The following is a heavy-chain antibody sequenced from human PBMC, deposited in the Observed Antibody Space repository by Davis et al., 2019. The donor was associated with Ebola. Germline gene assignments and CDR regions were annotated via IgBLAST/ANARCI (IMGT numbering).Heavy chain of an antibody. Sequence: SETLSLTCTVSGGSINNNFYNWGWIRQPPNKGLQWIASIYYSGNTYYNPSLKSRVTMSVDTSKSHFSLMLRSVTAADTAVYYCARFRLRWFGELLYYYYGMDVWGKGTTVTVSS. CDR3: ARFRLRWFGELLYYYYGMDV. D-gene: IGHD3-10*01. J-gene: IGHJ6*04. CDR1: GGSINNNFYN. CDR2: IYYSGNT. V-gene: IGHV4-39*02.